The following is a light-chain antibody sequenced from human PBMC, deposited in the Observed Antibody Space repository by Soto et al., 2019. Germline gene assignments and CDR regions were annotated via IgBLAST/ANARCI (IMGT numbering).Light chain of an antibody. CDR1: QSVLYSSNNKNY. Sequence: DIVMTRSPDSLAVSLGERATINCKSSQSVLYSSNNKNYLAWYQQKPGQPPKLLIYWASTRESGVPDRFSGSGSGTDFTLTISSPQAEDVAVYYCQQYYSTPRTFGQGTKVEIK. J-gene: IGKJ1*01. CDR2: WAS. CDR3: QQYYSTPRT. V-gene: IGKV4-1*01.